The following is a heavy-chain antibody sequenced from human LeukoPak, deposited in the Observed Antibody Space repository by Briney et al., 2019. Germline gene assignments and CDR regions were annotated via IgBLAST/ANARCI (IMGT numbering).Heavy chain of an antibody. Sequence: ASVKVSCKASGYTFTDYYIHWVRQAPGQGLEWMGWINPNSGGTNYAQKFQGRVTMPRDTSISTAYMELSRLRSDDTAVYYCARVSRITMIVAPYFQHWGQGTLVTVSS. CDR2: INPNSGGT. CDR3: ARVSRITMIVAPYFQH. V-gene: IGHV1-2*02. J-gene: IGHJ1*01. D-gene: IGHD3-22*01. CDR1: GYTFTDYY.